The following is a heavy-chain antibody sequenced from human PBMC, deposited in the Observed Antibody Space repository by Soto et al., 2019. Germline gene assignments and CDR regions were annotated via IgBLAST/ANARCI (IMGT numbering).Heavy chain of an antibody. CDR3: AREVEGMDV. Sequence: QVQLVESGGGVVQPGRSLRLSCAASGSTFSSYAMHWVRQAPGKGLEWVSVILYDGSNQYYADSVKGRFTSSRDNAKNTLYLQMNSLGAEDTAVYYCAREVEGMDVWGQGTTVTVSS. J-gene: IGHJ6*02. CDR2: ILYDGSNQ. D-gene: IGHD2-15*01. V-gene: IGHV3-30-3*01. CDR1: GSTFSSYA.